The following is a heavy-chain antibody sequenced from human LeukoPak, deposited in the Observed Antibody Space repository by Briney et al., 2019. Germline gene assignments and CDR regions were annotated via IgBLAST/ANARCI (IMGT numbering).Heavy chain of an antibody. CDR2: ISGRDEST. J-gene: IGHJ4*02. CDR1: GLTFSNHV. D-gene: IGHD1-1*01. Sequence: SGGSLRHSCGVSGLTFSNHVLSWVRQAPGKGLEWVSAISGRDESTYYADSVKGRFTISRDNSQSTLYLEMSSLRAEDTAVYHCEKVTGTTHYWGQGTLVTVSS. V-gene: IGHV3-23*01. CDR3: EKVTGTTHY.